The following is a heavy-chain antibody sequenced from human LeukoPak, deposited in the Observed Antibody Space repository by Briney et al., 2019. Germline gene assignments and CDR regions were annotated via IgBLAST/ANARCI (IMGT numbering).Heavy chain of an antibody. D-gene: IGHD5-12*01. V-gene: IGHV3-9*01. CDR3: AKAKGYDYPTGDFDY. CDR1: GFTFDDYA. Sequence: GRSLRLSCAASGFTFDDYAMHWVRQAPGKGLEWVSGISWNSGSIGYADSVKGRFTISRDNAKNSLYLQMNSLRAEDTALYYCAKAKGYDYPTGDFDYWGQGTLVTVSS. CDR2: ISWNSGSI. J-gene: IGHJ4*02.